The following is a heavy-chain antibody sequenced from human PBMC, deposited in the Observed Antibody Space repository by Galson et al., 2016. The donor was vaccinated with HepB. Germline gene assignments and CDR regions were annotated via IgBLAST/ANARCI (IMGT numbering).Heavy chain of an antibody. Sequence: SETLSLTCTVYGESLSGYYWSWIRQPPGKGLEWIGDLNHSGSATYNPSLKSRVTTSVDTSRNEFSLKLKSVTAADTAVYYCARIGYNFGWAFDYWGPGTLVTVSS. J-gene: IGHJ4*02. CDR3: ARIGYNFGWAFDY. V-gene: IGHV4-34*01. D-gene: IGHD5-18*01. CDR1: GESLSGYY. CDR2: LNHSGSA.